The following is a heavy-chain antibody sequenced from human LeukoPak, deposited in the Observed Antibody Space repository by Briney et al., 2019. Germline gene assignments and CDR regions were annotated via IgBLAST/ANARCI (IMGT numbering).Heavy chain of an antibody. CDR3: ARVRPGSNYVDFDY. D-gene: IGHD4-11*01. V-gene: IGHV3-23*01. CDR2: ISGGDDNT. CDR1: GFTFSSYA. J-gene: IGHJ4*02. Sequence: GGSLRLSCAASGFTFSSYAMSWVRQTPGKGLEWVSAISGGDDNTYYADSVKGRFTISRDNSKSTLYLQMNSLRAEDTAVYYCARVRPGSNYVDFDYWGQGTLVTVSS.